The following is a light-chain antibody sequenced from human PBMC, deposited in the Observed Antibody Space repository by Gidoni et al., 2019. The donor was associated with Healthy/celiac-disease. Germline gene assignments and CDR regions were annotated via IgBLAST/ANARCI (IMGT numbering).Light chain of an antibody. CDR1: ALPKKY. CDR3: YSTDSSGNHRGVV. J-gene: IGLJ2*01. CDR2: EDS. Sequence: SYELTQPPSVSVSPGQTARITCPGDALPKKYAYWYQQKSGQAPVLVIYEDSKRPSGIPEGFSGSSSGTMATLTISGAQVEDEADYYCYSTDSSGNHRGVVFGGGTKLTVL. V-gene: IGLV3-10*01.